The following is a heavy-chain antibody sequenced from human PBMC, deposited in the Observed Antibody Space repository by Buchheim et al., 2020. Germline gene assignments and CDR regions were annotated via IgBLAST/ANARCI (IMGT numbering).Heavy chain of an antibody. Sequence: EVQLVESGGDLVQPGGSLRLSCAASGFTFSNYASNWVRQAPGKGLEWVSAISGTGGSAYYADSVKGRFTISRDNSKSTLYLQMNSLRAEDTAVYYCARDRAVAVRLDVWGQGTT. J-gene: IGHJ6*02. CDR1: GFTFSNYA. D-gene: IGHD6-19*01. CDR3: ARDRAVAVRLDV. V-gene: IGHV3-23*04. CDR2: ISGTGGSA.